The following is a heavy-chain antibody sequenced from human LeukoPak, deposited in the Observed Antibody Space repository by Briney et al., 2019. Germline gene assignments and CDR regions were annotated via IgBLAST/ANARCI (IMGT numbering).Heavy chain of an antibody. CDR1: GVSISSSSYY. CDR3: VRKKDTAMVIDY. Sequence: PSETLSLTCTVSGVSISSSSYYWGWIRQPPGKGLEWIGSIYYSGSTYYNPSLKSRVTISVDTSKNQFSLKLSSVTAADTAVYYCVRKKDTAMVIDYWGQGTLVTVSS. J-gene: IGHJ4*02. V-gene: IGHV4-39*01. D-gene: IGHD5-18*01. CDR2: IYYSGST.